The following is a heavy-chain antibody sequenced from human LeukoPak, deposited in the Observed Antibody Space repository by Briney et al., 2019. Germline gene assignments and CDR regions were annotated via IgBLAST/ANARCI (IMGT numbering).Heavy chain of an antibody. CDR2: ISSSGATI. D-gene: IGHD1-26*01. V-gene: IGHV3-48*01. Sequence: GGSLRLSCAASGFTFSSYSMNWVRQAPGKGLEWVSYISSSGATIYYADSVKGRFTISRDNAKNSLYLQMNSLRGDDTAVYYCAKDVGKWESLHFFDYWGQGTLVTVSS. CDR3: AKDVGKWESLHFFDY. J-gene: IGHJ4*02. CDR1: GFTFSSYS.